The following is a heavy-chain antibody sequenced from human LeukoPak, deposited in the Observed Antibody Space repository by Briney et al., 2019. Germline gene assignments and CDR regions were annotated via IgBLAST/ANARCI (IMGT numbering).Heavy chain of an antibody. Sequence: GGSLRLSCAASGFTLSSYGMHWVRQAPGKGLEWVAFIQNDGSNKYYVDSVKGRFTISRDNAKNSLYLQMNSLRAEDTAVYYCARETYDSSGYYFLDYWGQGTLVTVSS. V-gene: IGHV3-30*02. CDR3: ARETYDSSGYYFLDY. CDR1: GFTLSSYG. J-gene: IGHJ4*02. CDR2: IQNDGSNK. D-gene: IGHD3-22*01.